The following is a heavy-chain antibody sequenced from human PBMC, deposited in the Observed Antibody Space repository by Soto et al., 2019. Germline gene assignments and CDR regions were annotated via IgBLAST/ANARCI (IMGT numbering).Heavy chain of an antibody. CDR1: GESFSGYY. V-gene: IGHV4-34*01. J-gene: IGHJ5*02. D-gene: IGHD6-13*01. CDR3: ASGIGLNRYTSSCYAGCWFDP. CDR2: INHGGYT. Sequence: QVQLQQWGAGLLKPSETLSLTCAVYGESFSGYYGNWIRQPPGKGLEWIGEINHGGYTNYNPSRKGRVTMSVDTSHKQFYLRLSSVAASDTAVYYCASGIGLNRYTSSCYAGCWFDPWGQGTLVAVSS.